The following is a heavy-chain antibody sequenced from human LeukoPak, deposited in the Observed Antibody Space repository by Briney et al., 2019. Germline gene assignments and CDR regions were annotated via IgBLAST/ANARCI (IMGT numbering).Heavy chain of an antibody. CDR1: GASFSGYF. D-gene: IGHD4-17*01. V-gene: IGHV4-34*01. Sequence: SETLSLTCTVSGASFSGYFWNWIRQSPEKGLEWIGEIKYDGTTNYNPSLTSRVTMSIDKATNQFHLKVTSLTAADTAVYYCARGPDYYGDYISWFPDAFHIWGQGTLVSVSP. CDR2: IKYDGTT. J-gene: IGHJ3*02. CDR3: ARGPDYYGDYISWFPDAFHI.